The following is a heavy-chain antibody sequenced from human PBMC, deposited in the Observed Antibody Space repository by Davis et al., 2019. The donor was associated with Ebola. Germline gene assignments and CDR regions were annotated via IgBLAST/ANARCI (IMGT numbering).Heavy chain of an antibody. V-gene: IGHV1-18*01. CDR3: ARDPYYYDSSGYYFNDAFDI. Sequence: AASVKVSCKASGGTFSSYAISWVRQAPGQGLEWMGWISAYNGNTKYAQKLQGRVTMTTDTSTSTAYMEVGSLRSDDTAVYYCARDPYYYDSSGYYFNDAFDIWGQGTMVTVSS. CDR2: ISAYNGNT. J-gene: IGHJ3*02. CDR1: GGTFSSYA. D-gene: IGHD3-22*01.